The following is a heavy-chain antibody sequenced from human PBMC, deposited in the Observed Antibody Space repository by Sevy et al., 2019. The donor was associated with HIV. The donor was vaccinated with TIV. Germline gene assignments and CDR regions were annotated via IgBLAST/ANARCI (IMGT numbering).Heavy chain of an antibody. Sequence: GESLKISCKGSGYSFTSYWIGWVRQMPGKGLEWMGIIYPGDADTRYSPSFQGQVTISAAKSISTAYLQWSGPKASDTAMYYCARCRGAVYYFDYWGQGTLVTVSS. CDR2: IYPGDADT. V-gene: IGHV5-51*01. J-gene: IGHJ4*02. CDR3: ARCRGAVYYFDY. CDR1: GYSFTSYW. D-gene: IGHD1-26*01.